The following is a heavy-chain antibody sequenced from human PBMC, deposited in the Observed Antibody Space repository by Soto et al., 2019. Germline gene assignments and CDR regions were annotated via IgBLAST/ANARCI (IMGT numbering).Heavy chain of an antibody. CDR1: GFTFSSYA. J-gene: IGHJ5*02. CDR2: ISYDGSNK. Sequence: PVGSLRLSCAASGFTFSSYAMHWVRQAPGKGLEWVAVISYDGSNKYYADSVKGRFTISRDNSKNTLYLQMNSLRAEDTAVYYCAGARWFDPWGQGTLVTVSS. V-gene: IGHV3-30-3*01. CDR3: AGARWFDP.